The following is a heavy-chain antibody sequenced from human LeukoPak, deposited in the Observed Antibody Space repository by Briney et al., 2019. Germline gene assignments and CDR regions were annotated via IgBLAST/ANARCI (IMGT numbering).Heavy chain of an antibody. Sequence: GGSLRLSCAASGFTVSSNYMSWVRQAPGKGLEWVSVIYSGGSTYYADSVKGRFTISRDNSKNTLYLQMNSLRAEDTAVYYCARGECSGGSCYSTFPLDYWGQGTLVTVSS. CDR2: IYSGGST. J-gene: IGHJ4*02. V-gene: IGHV3-66*01. CDR3: ARGECSGGSCYSTFPLDY. D-gene: IGHD2-15*01. CDR1: GFTVSSNY.